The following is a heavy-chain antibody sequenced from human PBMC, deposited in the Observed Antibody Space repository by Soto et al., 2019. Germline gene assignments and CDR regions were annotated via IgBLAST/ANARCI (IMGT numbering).Heavy chain of an antibody. J-gene: IGHJ3*02. D-gene: IGHD3-22*01. CDR3: ARSPSDYYDSSGYYGAFDI. CDR1: GVTFSSYA. CDR2: IIPICGTA. V-gene: IGHV1-69*13. Sequence: VASVKVSCKASGVTFSSYAISWVRQSPGQGLEWMGGIIPICGTANYAQNFHGRVTITADESTSTAYMELSSLRSEDTAVYYCARSPSDYYDSSGYYGAFDIWGQGTMVTVSS.